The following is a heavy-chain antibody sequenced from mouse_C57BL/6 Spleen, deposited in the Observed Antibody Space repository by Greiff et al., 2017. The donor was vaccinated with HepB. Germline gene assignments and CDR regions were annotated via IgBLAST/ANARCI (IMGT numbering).Heavy chain of an antibody. V-gene: IGHV6-6*01. CDR3: TRQLRLRGFDY. J-gene: IGHJ2*01. CDR1: GFTFSDAW. Sequence: EVKLMESGGGLVQPGGSMKLSCAASGFTFSDAWMDWVRQSPEKGLEWVAEIRNKANNHATYYAESVKGRFTISRDDSKSSVYLQMNSLRAEDTGIYYCTRQLRLRGFDYWGQGTTLTVSS. CDR2: IRNKANNHAT. D-gene: IGHD3-2*02.